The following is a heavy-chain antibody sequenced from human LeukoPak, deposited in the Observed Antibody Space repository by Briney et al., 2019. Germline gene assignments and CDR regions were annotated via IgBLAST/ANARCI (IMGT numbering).Heavy chain of an antibody. D-gene: IGHD3-16*01. CDR1: GGSISSYY. J-gene: IGHJ3*02. Sequence: SETLSLTCTVSGGSISSYYWSCIRQPAGKGREWIGRIYSSGSANYTPRLKSRVTMSIPTSKNQFSLSLSSVTAAVTAGYYCVRESRPGGVGIGAFDIWGQGTMVTVSS. V-gene: IGHV4-4*07. CDR3: VRESRPGGVGIGAFDI. CDR2: IYSSGSA.